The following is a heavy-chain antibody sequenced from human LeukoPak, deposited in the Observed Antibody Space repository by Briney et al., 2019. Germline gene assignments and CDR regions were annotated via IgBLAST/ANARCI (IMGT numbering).Heavy chain of an antibody. CDR2: IYYSGTI. CDR3: ARRVFGVVQYYYYYYMDV. CDR1: GGSISSTTSY. V-gene: IGHV4-39*01. Sequence: SETLSLTCTVSGGSISSTTSYWAWIRQPPGKGLEWIGSIYYSGTIYSNPSLKSRVTISVDTSANQFSLKLSSVTAADTAVYYCARRVFGVVQYYYYYYMDVWGKGTTVTVSS. J-gene: IGHJ6*03. D-gene: IGHD3-3*01.